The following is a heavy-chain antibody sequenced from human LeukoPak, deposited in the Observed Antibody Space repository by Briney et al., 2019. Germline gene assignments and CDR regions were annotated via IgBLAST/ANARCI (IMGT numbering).Heavy chain of an antibody. Sequence: ASVKVSCKASGYTFPPYAVLWVRQAPGQALEWRGWRTAGNGKPKSLQEFQGRVTITRDTSARTAYMELSSLRSEDMAVYYCARGGGGYSYGLDYWGQGTLVTVSS. J-gene: IGHJ4*02. D-gene: IGHD5-18*01. CDR3: ARGGGGYSYGLDY. V-gene: IGHV1-3*02. CDR1: GYTFPPYA. CDR2: RTAGNGKP.